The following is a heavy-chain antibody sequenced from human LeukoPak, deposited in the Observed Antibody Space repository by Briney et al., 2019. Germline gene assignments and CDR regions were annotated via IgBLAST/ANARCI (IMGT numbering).Heavy chain of an antibody. V-gene: IGHV3-74*01. CDR2: LSSDGSST. D-gene: IGHD2-8*01. J-gene: IGHJ4*02. CDR3: ARGFRNGPFDC. Sequence: PGGSLRLSCAASGFTFSTYWMHWVRQAPGKGLVWVSRLSSDGSSTRYADSVKGRFIISRDNAQNSHFLQMNSLRVEDTALYYCARGFRNGPFDCWGQGTLVTVSS. CDR1: GFTFSTYW.